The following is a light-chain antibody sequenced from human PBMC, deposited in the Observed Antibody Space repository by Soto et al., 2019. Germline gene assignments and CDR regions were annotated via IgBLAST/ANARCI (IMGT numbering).Light chain of an antibody. CDR2: KAS. V-gene: IGKV1-5*03. CDR3: QQTYSTPPIT. CDR1: QSISSW. Sequence: DIPMTQSPSTLSASVGDRVTITCRASQSISSWLAWYQQKPGMAPNLLIYKASTLQIGVPSRFSGSGSGTEFTLTITSLQPDDFATYYCQQTYSTPPITFGQGTRLEIK. J-gene: IGKJ5*01.